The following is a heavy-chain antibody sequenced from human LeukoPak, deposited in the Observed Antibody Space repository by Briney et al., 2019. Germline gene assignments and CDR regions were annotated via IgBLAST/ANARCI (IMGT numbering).Heavy chain of an antibody. D-gene: IGHD2-15*01. Sequence: SETLSLTCTVSGGSISSSSYYWGWIRQPPGKGLEWIGSIYYSGSTYYNSSLKSRVTISVDTSKNQFSLKLSSVTAADTAVYYCAREHCSGGSCYSIYYYYYMDVWGKGTTVTVSS. CDR1: GGSISSSSYY. J-gene: IGHJ6*03. CDR3: AREHCSGGSCYSIYYYYYMDV. CDR2: IYYSGST. V-gene: IGHV4-39*07.